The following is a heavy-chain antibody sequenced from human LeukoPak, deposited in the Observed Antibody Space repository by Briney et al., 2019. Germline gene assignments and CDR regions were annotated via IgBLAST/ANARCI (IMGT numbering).Heavy chain of an antibody. CDR2: LSGSGGGT. Sequence: GGSLRLSCAASGFSFSSYAMTWVRRAPGKGLEWVSSLSGSGGGTWYAGTAKGRFTISRDNSNNVMFLQMNGLRADDTARYYCAKWGGTETIGTIWYGPLDHWGQGTQVTVSS. J-gene: IGHJ4*02. D-gene: IGHD2-2*01. V-gene: IGHV3-23*01. CDR3: AKWGGTETIGTIWYGPLDH. CDR1: GFSFSSYA.